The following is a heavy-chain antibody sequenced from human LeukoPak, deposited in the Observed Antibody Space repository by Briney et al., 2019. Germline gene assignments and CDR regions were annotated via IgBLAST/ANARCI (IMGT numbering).Heavy chain of an antibody. CDR2: INPNSGGT. CDR1: GYTFTGYY. Sequence: GASVKVSCKASGYTFTGYYMHWVRQAPGQGLEWMGWINPNSGGTNYAQKFQGRVTMTRDTSISTAYMELSRLRSDDTAVYYCARSKQGYCSGGSCYGPEMDVWGKGTTVTISS. CDR3: ARSKQGYCSGGSCYGPEMDV. D-gene: IGHD2-15*01. J-gene: IGHJ6*04. V-gene: IGHV1-2*02.